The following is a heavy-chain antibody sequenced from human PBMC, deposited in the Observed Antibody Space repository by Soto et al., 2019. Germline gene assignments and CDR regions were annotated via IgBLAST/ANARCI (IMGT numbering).Heavy chain of an antibody. J-gene: IGHJ3*02. CDR3: ARTKGAVAFDI. D-gene: IGHD3-16*01. CDR1: GFTFSSYY. Sequence: GGSLRLSCAASGFTFSSYYMTWVRQAPGEGLEWVANIKEDGNEKYYVDSVKGRFTIYRDNAENSLYLQMNSLRAEDTAVYYCARTKGAVAFDIWGQGTMVTVSS. V-gene: IGHV3-7*01. CDR2: IKEDGNEK.